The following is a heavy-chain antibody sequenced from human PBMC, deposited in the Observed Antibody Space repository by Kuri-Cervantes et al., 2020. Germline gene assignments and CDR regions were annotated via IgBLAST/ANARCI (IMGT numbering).Heavy chain of an antibody. CDR2: IYYSGST. Sequence: SETLSLTCTVSGVSISSSNYYWDWIRQSPVRGLEWIGSIYYSGSTYYNPSLKSRVTISVDTSKNQFSLKLSSVTAADTAVYYCARVPRYYDSSDQNAFDIWGQGTMVTVSS. D-gene: IGHD3-22*01. CDR1: GVSISSSNYY. CDR3: ARVPRYYDSSDQNAFDI. V-gene: IGHV4-39*01. J-gene: IGHJ3*02.